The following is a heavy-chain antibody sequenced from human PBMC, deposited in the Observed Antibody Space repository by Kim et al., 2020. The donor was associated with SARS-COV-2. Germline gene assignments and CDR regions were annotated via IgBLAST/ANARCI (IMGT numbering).Heavy chain of an antibody. D-gene: IGHD2-21*02. CDR3: ARGQAIPPPKSTAYYYYS. Sequence: SETLSLTCTVSGGSITRSYWAWIRQLPGQGLEWLGHMYYIGSCVYNPSLMSRVTISGETANNQFSLTMISVTAADTAVYFCARGQAIPPPKSTAYYYYS. J-gene: IGHJ6*03. CDR1: GGSITRSY. CDR2: MYYIGSC. V-gene: IGHV4-59*01.